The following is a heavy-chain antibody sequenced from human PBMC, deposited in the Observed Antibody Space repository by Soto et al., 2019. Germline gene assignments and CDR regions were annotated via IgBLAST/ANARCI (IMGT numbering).Heavy chain of an antibody. CDR2: ISGRGGDT. CDR1: GFTFSSHA. Sequence: HPGGSLRLSCAPSGFTFSSHAMSWVRQAPGKELDWVSTISGRGGDTYYADSMKGHFTISRDNSKNTLYLQIYTQSVEDTAHYYGARESDNWGKGTLVTVSS. J-gene: IGHJ4*02. CDR3: ARESDN. V-gene: IGHV3-23*01.